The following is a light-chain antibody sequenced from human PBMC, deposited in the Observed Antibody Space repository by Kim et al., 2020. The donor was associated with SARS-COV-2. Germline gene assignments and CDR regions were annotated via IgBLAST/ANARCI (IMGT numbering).Light chain of an antibody. Sequence: DIQMTQSTSAMSASVGDRVTITCRASQGINNYLAWFQQKPGRVPKRLIYGVSSLQSGAPSRFSGSGSGTEFTLTISSLQPEDFATYYCQQHYTYPRTFGRGTKVDIK. CDR3: QQHYTYPRT. J-gene: IGKJ1*01. CDR1: QGINNY. V-gene: IGKV1-17*03. CDR2: GVS.